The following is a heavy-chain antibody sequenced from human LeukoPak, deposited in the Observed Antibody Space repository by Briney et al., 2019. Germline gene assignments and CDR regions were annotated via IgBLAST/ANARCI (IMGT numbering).Heavy chain of an antibody. Sequence: GGSPRLSCAASVFTVSTNCMTWVRQAPGKGLEWVSTIYSGGTTYYADSVMGRFTISRHNSRNTLYLQMNSLRAEDTAVYYCARVDTVMAYYFDLWGQGTLVTVSS. CDR3: ARVDTVMAYYFDL. CDR1: VFTVSTNC. D-gene: IGHD5-18*01. CDR2: IYSGGTT. V-gene: IGHV3-53*04. J-gene: IGHJ4*02.